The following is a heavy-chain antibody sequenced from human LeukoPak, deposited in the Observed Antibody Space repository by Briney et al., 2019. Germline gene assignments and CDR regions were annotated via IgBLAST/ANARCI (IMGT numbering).Heavy chain of an antibody. D-gene: IGHD2-15*01. CDR1: GFTLSNYW. V-gene: IGHV3-7*01. Sequence: QPGGCLRLSCAASGFTLSNYWMTWVRQAPGKGLEWVANIKQDGTEEYYVDSVKGRFTISRDNAENSLYLQMNSLRAEDTAVYYCTRDTGCPGGTCYSFYDYWGQGTLVTVSS. J-gene: IGHJ4*02. CDR2: IKQDGTEE. CDR3: TRDTGCPGGTCYSFYDY.